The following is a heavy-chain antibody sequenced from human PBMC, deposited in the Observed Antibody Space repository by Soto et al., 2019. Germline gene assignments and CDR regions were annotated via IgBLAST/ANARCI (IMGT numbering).Heavy chain of an antibody. V-gene: IGHV1-69*13. CDR3: ARDLKLQWLEYYYYGMDV. Sequence: SVKVSCKASGGTFSSYAISWVRQAPGQGLEWMGGIIPIFGTANYAQKFQGRVTITADESTSTAYMELSSLRSEDTAVYYCARDLKLQWLEYYYYGMDVWGQGTTVTVSS. J-gene: IGHJ6*02. CDR2: IIPIFGTA. D-gene: IGHD6-19*01. CDR1: GGTFSSYA.